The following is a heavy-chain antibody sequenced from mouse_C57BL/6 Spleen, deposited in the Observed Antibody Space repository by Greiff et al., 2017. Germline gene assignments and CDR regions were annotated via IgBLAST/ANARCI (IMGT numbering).Heavy chain of an antibody. D-gene: IGHD1-1*01. Sequence: VQLQQSGAELVRPGASVKLSCTASGFNIKDDYMHWVKQRPEQGLEWIGWIDPENGDTEYASKFQGKATITADTSSNTAYLQLSSLTSEDTAVYYGTTGAVVAPDYWGQGTTLTVSS. CDR2: IDPENGDT. CDR3: TTGAVVAPDY. V-gene: IGHV14-4*01. J-gene: IGHJ2*01. CDR1: GFNIKDDY.